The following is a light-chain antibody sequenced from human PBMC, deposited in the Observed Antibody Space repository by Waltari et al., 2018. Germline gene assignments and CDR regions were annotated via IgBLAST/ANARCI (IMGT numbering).Light chain of an antibody. J-gene: IGKJ4*01. CDR1: QRINTW. V-gene: IGKV1-33*01. CDR2: DAS. Sequence: IQMTQSPSALSASVGDRVTITCRASQRINTWMAWYQQRPGKAPKVLIYDASNLETGVPSRFSGSGSGTDFTFTISSLQPEDIATYYCQQYDNLPLTFGGGTKVEIK. CDR3: QQYDNLPLT.